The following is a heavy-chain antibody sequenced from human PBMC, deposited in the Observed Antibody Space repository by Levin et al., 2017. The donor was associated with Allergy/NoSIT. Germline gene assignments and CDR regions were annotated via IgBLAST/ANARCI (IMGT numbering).Heavy chain of an antibody. Sequence: PGGSLRLSCAASGFALSTYIMTWVRQPPGKGLEWVSFISSGGANIDYADSVKGRFAISRDNAKNLLYLQMNDLRAEDTAVYYCARESGQLQPLYYFMDVWGRGTTVTVAS. J-gene: IGHJ6*03. CDR2: ISSGGANI. D-gene: IGHD6-6*01. CDR1: GFALSTYI. CDR3: ARESGQLQPLYYFMDV. V-gene: IGHV3-21*01.